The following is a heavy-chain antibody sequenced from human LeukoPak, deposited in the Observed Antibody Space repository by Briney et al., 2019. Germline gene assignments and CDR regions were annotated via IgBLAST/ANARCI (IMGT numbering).Heavy chain of an antibody. D-gene: IGHD3-10*01. CDR3: AKDSSTTWFGGDSK. CDR2: ISSSSSYI. Sequence: PGGSLRLSCAASGFTFSSYSMNWVLQAPGKGLEWVSSISSSSSYIYYADSVKGRFTISRDNAKNTLYLQMNSLKAEDTAVYFCAKDSSTTWFGGDSKWGQGTLVTVSS. CDR1: GFTFSSYS. V-gene: IGHV3-21*01. J-gene: IGHJ4*02.